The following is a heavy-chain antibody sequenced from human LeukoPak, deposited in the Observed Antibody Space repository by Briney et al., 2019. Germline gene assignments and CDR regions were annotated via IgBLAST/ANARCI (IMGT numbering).Heavy chain of an antibody. V-gene: IGHV4-61*02. J-gene: IGHJ6*03. CDR2: IFTSGTT. CDR1: GGSINSGSYY. Sequence: SETLSLTCTVSGGSINSGSYYWSWVRQPAGKGLEWIGRIFTSGTTNYNPSLKSRVTISVDTSKNQFSLKLSSVTAADTAVYYCARRDYGSGYYYYMDVWGKGTTVTISS. CDR3: ARRDYGSGYYYYMDV. D-gene: IGHD3-10*01.